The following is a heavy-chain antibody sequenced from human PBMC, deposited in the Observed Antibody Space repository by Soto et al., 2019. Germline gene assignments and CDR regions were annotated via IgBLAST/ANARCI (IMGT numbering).Heavy chain of an antibody. CDR2: IIPIFGTA. CDR3: ATGKDYYDSSGYYYSHPGIY. CDR1: GGTLSSYA. J-gene: IGHJ4*02. D-gene: IGHD3-22*01. Sequence: ASVKVYCKASGGTLSSYAMSWVRQAPGQGLEWMGGIIPIFGTANYAQKFQCRVTITADESTSTAYMELSSLRSEDTAVYYCATGKDYYDSSGYYYSHPGIYWGQGTLVTVSS. V-gene: IGHV1-69*13.